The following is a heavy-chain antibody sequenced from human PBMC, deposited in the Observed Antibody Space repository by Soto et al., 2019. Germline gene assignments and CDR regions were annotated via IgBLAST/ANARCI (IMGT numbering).Heavy chain of an antibody. V-gene: IGHV3-74*01. CDR2: INSDESST. CDR1: GFTFSSYW. J-gene: IGHJ6*03. CDR3: ARGGDYYYYYYMDV. D-gene: IGHD1-26*01. Sequence: GGSLRLSCAASGFTFSSYWMHWVRQAPGKGLVWVSRINSDESSTSYADSVKGRFTISRDNAKNTLYLQMNSLRAEDTAVYYCARGGDYYYYYYMDVWGKGTTVTVSS.